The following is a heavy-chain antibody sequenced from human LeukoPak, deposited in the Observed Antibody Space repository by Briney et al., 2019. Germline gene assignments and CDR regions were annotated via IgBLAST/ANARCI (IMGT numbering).Heavy chain of an antibody. D-gene: IGHD3-10*01. CDR1: GFTFSSYG. Sequence: GGSLRLSCAASGFTFSSYGMHWVRQAPSKGLEWVAVISYDGSNKYYADSVKGRFTISRDNSKNTLYLQMNSLRAEDTAVYYCAFGEFDYWGQGTLVTVSS. CDR2: ISYDGSNK. J-gene: IGHJ4*02. V-gene: IGHV3-30*03. CDR3: AFGEFDY.